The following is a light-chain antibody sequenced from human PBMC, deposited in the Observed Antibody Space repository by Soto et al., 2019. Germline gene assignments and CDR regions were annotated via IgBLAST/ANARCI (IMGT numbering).Light chain of an antibody. CDR2: GAS. J-gene: IGKJ4*01. Sequence: EIVMTQSPVTLSVSPGERATLSCRASQSVATNLAWYQQKPGQAPGLLISGASTRATGIPDRFSGSGSGTEFTLTISSLQSEDFAIYYCQQYDDWPQLTFGGGTKLEIK. V-gene: IGKV3-15*01. CDR3: QQYDDWPQLT. CDR1: QSVATN.